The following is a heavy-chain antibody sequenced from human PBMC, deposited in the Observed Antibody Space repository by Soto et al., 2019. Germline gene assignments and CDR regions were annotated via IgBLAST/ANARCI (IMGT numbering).Heavy chain of an antibody. CDR2: INPSGGST. D-gene: IGHD2-15*01. Sequence: EASVKVSCKASGYTFTSYYMHWVRQAPGQGLEWMGIINPSGGSTSYAQKFQGRVTMTRDTSTSTVYMELSSLRSEDTAVYYCARDSENIVVVVAATPSFSFDYWGQGTLVTVSS. J-gene: IGHJ4*02. CDR3: ARDSENIVVVVAATPSFSFDY. V-gene: IGHV1-46*01. CDR1: GYTFTSYY.